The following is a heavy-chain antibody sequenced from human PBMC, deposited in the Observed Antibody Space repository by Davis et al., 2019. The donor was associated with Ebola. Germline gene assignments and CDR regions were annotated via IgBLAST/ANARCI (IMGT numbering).Heavy chain of an antibody. CDR1: GFTFRSYW. CDR3: ARVPSGSYWRYLDY. V-gene: IGHV3-74*01. CDR2: INGDGSKI. D-gene: IGHD1-26*01. J-gene: IGHJ4*02. Sequence: PGGSLRLSFPAPGFTFRSYWMHWVRQPPGKGLVWVPRINGDGSKIDHADSVKGRFTISRDNAKNTLYLQMNTLRAEDTVVYYCARVPSGSYWRYLDYWGQGTLVTVSS.